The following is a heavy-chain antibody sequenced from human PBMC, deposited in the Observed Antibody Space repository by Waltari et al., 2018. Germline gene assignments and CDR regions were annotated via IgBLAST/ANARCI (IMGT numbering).Heavy chain of an antibody. Sequence: QVQLVQSGAEVKKPGASVKVSCQASGYTFHNDGFAWVRQAPGQGLEWMGWISGYNGDTKFAQKFQDRLTMTTDTSTDTAYMELRSLRSDDTAVYYCARLYDNSYYNYASDYWGQGTLVTVSS. CDR2: ISGYNGDT. D-gene: IGHD3-22*01. CDR1: GYTFHNDG. J-gene: IGHJ4*02. V-gene: IGHV1-18*01. CDR3: ARLYDNSYYNYASDY.